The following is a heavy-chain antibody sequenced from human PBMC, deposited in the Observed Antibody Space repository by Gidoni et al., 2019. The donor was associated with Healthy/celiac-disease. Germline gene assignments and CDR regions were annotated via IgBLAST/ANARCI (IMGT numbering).Heavy chain of an antibody. D-gene: IGHD3-22*01. Sequence: QVQLQQWGAGLLKPSETLSLTCAVYGGSFSGYYWSWIRQPPGKGLEWIGEINHSGSTNYNPSLKSRVTISVDTSKNQFSLKLSSVTAADTAVYYCARVRVGDYYDSSGYDPYGMDVWGQGTTVTVSS. J-gene: IGHJ6*02. CDR1: GGSFSGYY. CDR3: ARVRVGDYYDSSGYDPYGMDV. V-gene: IGHV4-34*01. CDR2: INHSGST.